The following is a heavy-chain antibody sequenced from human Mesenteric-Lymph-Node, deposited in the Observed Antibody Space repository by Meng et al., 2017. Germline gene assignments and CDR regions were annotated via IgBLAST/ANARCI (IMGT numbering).Heavy chain of an antibody. J-gene: IGHJ6*02. CDR1: GGTFSSYA. Sequence: SVKVSCKASGGTFSSYAISWVRQAPGQGLEWMGGIIPIFGTANYAQKFQGRVKITADKSTSTAYMELSSLRSEDTAVYYCARDEGYGDSNYYYYGMDVWGQGTTVTVSS. CDR3: ARDEGYGDSNYYYYGMDV. D-gene: IGHD4-17*01. V-gene: IGHV1-69*06. CDR2: IIPIFGTA.